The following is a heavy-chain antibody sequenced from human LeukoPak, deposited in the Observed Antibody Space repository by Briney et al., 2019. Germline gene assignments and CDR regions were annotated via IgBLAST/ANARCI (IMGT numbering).Heavy chain of an antibody. CDR2: IYYSGST. D-gene: IGHD2/OR15-2a*01. V-gene: IGHV4-59*01. CDR3: ARKNDFDI. Sequence: SETLSLTCTVSGGSISSDHWNWIRQPPGKGLEWIGCIYYSGSTYYNPSLKNRVTISVDMSKSQFSLRLTSVTAADTAVYYCARKNDFDIWGQGTLVTVSS. J-gene: IGHJ3*02. CDR1: GGSISSDH.